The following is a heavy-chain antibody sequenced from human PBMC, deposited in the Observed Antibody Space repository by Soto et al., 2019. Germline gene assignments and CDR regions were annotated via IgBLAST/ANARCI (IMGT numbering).Heavy chain of an antibody. CDR2: ISAYNGNT. CDR3: ARTSHYYDSSGRWFDP. D-gene: IGHD3-22*01. Sequence: GASVKVSCKASGYTXTSYGISWVRQAPGQGLEWMGWISAYNGNTNYAQKLQGRVTMTTDASTSTAYMELRSLRSDDTAVYYCARTSHYYDSSGRWFDPWGQGTLVTVSS. J-gene: IGHJ5*02. CDR1: GYTXTSYG. V-gene: IGHV1-18*01.